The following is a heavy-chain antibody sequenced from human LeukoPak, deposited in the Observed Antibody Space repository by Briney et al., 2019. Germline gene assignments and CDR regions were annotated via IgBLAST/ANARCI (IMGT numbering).Heavy chain of an antibody. V-gene: IGHV3-11*01. CDR3: ARDRGYYYDSSATWAFDI. CDR2: ISSSGSTI. Sequence: GGSLRLSCAASGFTFSDYYMSWIRQAPGKGLEWVSYISSSGSTIYYADSVKGRFTISRDNSKNTLYLQMNSLRAEDTAVYYCARDRGYYYDSSATWAFDIWGQGTMVTVSS. D-gene: IGHD3-22*01. CDR1: GFTFSDYY. J-gene: IGHJ3*02.